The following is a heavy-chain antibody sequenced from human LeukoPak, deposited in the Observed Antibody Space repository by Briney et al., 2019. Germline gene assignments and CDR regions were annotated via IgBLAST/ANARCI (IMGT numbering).Heavy chain of an antibody. V-gene: IGHV1-18*01. CDR3: ARDQGYCSSTSCYFNWFDP. D-gene: IGHD2-2*01. CDR1: GYTFTSYG. CDR2: ISAYNGNT. J-gene: IGHJ5*02. Sequence: ASVKVSCKASGYTFTSYGISWVRQAPGQGLEWMGWISAYNGNTNYAQKLQGRVTMTTDTSTSTAYMELRSLRSDDTAVYYCARDQGYCSSTSCYFNWFDPWGQGTLVTVSS.